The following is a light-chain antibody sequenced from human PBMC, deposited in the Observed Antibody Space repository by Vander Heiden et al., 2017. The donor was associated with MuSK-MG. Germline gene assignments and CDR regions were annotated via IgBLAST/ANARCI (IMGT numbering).Light chain of an antibody. CDR1: QDIGTY. Sequence: DIQFTQSPSFLSASVGDRVTITCRASQDIGTYLAWYQQKPGKVPKLLIYGASTLQSGVPSRFSGRGSGTEFTLTISSLQPEDFATFYCQQLNTFPLTFGGGTKVAI. CDR3: QQLNTFPLT. CDR2: GAS. V-gene: IGKV1-9*01. J-gene: IGKJ4*01.